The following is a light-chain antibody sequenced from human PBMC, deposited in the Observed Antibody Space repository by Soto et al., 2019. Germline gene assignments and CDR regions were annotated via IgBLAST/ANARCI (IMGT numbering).Light chain of an antibody. V-gene: IGKV3-20*01. Sequence: EIVLTQSPGTLSLSPGERATLSCKASQSVSSSYLAWYRQKPGQAPRLLIHGASSRATGIPDRFSGSGSGTDFXXTXSRXXPEDFAVYYCQQYGSSPSITFGQGTRLDIK. CDR1: QSVSSSY. J-gene: IGKJ5*01. CDR2: GAS. CDR3: QQYGSSPSIT.